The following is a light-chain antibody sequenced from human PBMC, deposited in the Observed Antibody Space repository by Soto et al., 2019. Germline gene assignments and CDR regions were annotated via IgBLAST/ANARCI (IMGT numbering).Light chain of an antibody. CDR3: QQYGSSRRT. CDR2: SAS. Sequence: DIQLTQSPSFLSASVGDRVTITCRASQDISSYLAWYQQRPGKVPRFLTHSASTLQSGVPSRFSATGSGTDFTLTISRLEPEDFAVYYCQQYGSSRRTFGQGTKVEIK. CDR1: QDISSY. V-gene: IGKV1-9*01. J-gene: IGKJ1*01.